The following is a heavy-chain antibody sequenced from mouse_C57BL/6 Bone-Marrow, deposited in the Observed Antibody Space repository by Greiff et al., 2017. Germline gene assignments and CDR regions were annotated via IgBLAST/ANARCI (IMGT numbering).Heavy chain of an antibody. V-gene: IGHV1-64*01. Sequence: QVQLQQPGAELVKPGASVKLSCKASGYTFTSYWMHWVKQRPGQGLEWIGMIHPNSGSTNYNEKFKSKATLTVDKSSSTAYMQLSSLTSEDYAVXYCARSYDYDGQYYAMDNRGVENSDTVSS. CDR2: IHPNSGST. D-gene: IGHD2-4*01. CDR1: GYTFTSYW. J-gene: IGHJ4*01. CDR3: ARSYDYDGQYYAMDN.